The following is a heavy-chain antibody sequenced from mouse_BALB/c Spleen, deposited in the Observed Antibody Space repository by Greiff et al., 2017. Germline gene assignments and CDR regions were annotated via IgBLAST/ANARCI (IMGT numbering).Heavy chain of an antibody. CDR2: IWAGGST. V-gene: IGHV2-9*02. D-gene: IGHD2-14*01. J-gene: IGHJ3*01. Sequence: QVQLKESGPGLVAPSQSLSITCTVSGFSLTSYGVHWVRQPPGKGLEWLGVIWAGGSTNYNSALMSRLSISKDNSKSQVFLKMNSLQTDDTAMYYCARDPGVYYRYEGFAYWGQGTLVTVSA. CDR3: ARDPGVYYRYEGFAY. CDR1: GFSLTSYG.